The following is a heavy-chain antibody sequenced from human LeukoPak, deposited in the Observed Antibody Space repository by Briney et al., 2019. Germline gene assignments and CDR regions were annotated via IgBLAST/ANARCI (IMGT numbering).Heavy chain of an antibody. Sequence: GGSLRLSCAASGFTFSNYAMSWVRQAPGKGLEWVSAISGSGGSTYYADSVKGQFTISRDNAKNSLYLQMNSLRAEDTAVYYCARGPYASGTYGRRGWVHYMDVWGKGTTVTISS. J-gene: IGHJ6*03. CDR2: ISGSGGST. CDR1: GFTFSNYA. CDR3: ARGPYASGTYGRRGWVHYMDV. D-gene: IGHD3-10*01. V-gene: IGHV3-23*01.